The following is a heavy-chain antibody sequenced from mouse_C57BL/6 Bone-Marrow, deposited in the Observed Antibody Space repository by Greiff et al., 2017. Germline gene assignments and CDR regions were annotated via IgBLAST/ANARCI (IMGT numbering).Heavy chain of an antibody. CDR3: AFYDYYYFDY. Sequence: EVQLQESGAELVKPGASVKLSCTASGFNIKDYYMHWVKQRTEQGLEWIGRIDPEDGETKYAPEFQGKATITADKSSNTAYLQLSSLTSEDTAVYYGAFYDYYYFDYGGQGTTLTVSS. CDR1: GFNIKDYY. V-gene: IGHV14-2*01. CDR2: IDPEDGET. J-gene: IGHJ2*01. D-gene: IGHD2-4*01.